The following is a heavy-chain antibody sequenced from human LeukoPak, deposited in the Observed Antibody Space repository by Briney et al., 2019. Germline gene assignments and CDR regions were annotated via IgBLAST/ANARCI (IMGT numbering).Heavy chain of an antibody. CDR1: GYNFVSYD. V-gene: IGHV1-18*01. D-gene: IGHD6-19*01. CDR3: ARRRSGWYLYYLGY. J-gene: IGHJ4*02. CDR2: ISPFYTKT. Sequence: ASVMVSCKTSGYNFVSYDIIWVRQAPGQGLEWMGRISPFYTKTDYAQGFQGRVTLTTDTSTSTAYMELRGLRSDDTAVYYCARRRSGWYLYYLGYWGQGTLVTVSS.